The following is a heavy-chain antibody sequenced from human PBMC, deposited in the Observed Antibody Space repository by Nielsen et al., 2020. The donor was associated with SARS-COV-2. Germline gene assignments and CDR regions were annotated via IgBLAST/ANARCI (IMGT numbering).Heavy chain of an antibody. CDR2: IRSKANSYAT. J-gene: IGHJ4*02. D-gene: IGHD6-13*01. CDR1: GFTFSGSA. CDR3: TRLGSSSWY. Sequence: GESLKISCAASGFTFSGSAMHWVRQASGKGLEWVGRIRSKANSYATAYAASVKGRLTISRDDSKNTAYLQMNSLKTEDTAVYYCTRLGSSSWYWGQGTLVTVSS. V-gene: IGHV3-73*01.